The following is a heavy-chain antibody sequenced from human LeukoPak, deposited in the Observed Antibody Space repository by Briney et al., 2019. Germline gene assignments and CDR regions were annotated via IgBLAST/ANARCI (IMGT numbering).Heavy chain of an antibody. J-gene: IGHJ4*02. CDR1: GYTFTSYD. Sequence: ASVKVSCKASGYTFTSYDINWVRQATGQGLEWMGRIIPILGIANYAQKFQGRVTITADKSTSTAYMELSSLRSEDTAVYYCASLPEYCSSTSCYLSYWGQGTLVTVSS. V-gene: IGHV1-69*04. CDR2: IIPILGIA. CDR3: ASLPEYCSSTSCYLSY. D-gene: IGHD2-2*01.